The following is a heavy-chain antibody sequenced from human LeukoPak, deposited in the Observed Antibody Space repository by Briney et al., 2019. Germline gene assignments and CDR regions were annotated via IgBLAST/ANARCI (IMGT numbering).Heavy chain of an antibody. CDR2: ISYDGSNK. J-gene: IGHJ6*03. CDR1: GFTFSSYT. V-gene: IGHV3-30*04. D-gene: IGHD6-19*01. Sequence: GGSLRLSCAASGFTFSSYTMHWVRQAPGKGLEWVALISYDGSNKYYADSVKGRFTISRDNSRNTLYLQMNSLRAEDTAVYYCARSSGWYHRGPDYYYYYMDVWGKGTTVTVS. CDR3: ARSSGWYHRGPDYYYYYMDV.